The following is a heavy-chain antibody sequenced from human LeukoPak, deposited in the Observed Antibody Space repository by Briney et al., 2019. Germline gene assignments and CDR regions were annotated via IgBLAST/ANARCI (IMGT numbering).Heavy chain of an antibody. D-gene: IGHD6-13*01. CDR3: ARGTSWYIDY. CDR2: ISSGGTII. J-gene: IGHJ4*02. Sequence: GGSLRLSCAATGFSFSDYYMSWIRQAPGKGLEWVSYISSGGTIIYQADSVKGRFTISRDNAKDTLYLQMNSLRAEDTTVYYCARGTSWYIDYWGQGTLVTVSS. CDR1: GFSFSDYY. V-gene: IGHV3-11*04.